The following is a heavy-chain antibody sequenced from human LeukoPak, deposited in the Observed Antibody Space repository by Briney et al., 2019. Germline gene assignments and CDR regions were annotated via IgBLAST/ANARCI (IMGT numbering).Heavy chain of an antibody. V-gene: IGHV3-23*01. CDR3: GRAGPVTKDHFMDV. Sequence: GGSLRLSCAASGFTFSRYAMSWVRQAPGKGLEWVSGSGSGSGGSTYYADSVKGRFTISRDNSKNTLYVQMNSLSAEDTAVYYCGRAGPVTKDHFMDVWGKGTTVTVSS. CDR1: GFTFSRYA. D-gene: IGHD2-2*01. CDR2: SGSGSGGST. J-gene: IGHJ6*03.